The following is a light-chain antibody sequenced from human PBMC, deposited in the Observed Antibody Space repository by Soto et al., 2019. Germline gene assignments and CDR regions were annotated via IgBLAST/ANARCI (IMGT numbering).Light chain of an antibody. CDR3: QQLFDSPIS. CDR2: DAS. CDR1: QSISSW. V-gene: IGKV1-5*01. Sequence: DIQMTHSPSTVSASVRDRVTITCRASQSISSWLAWYQQKPGKAPKLLIYDASSLESGVPSRFSGSGSGTEFTLNISSLQPDDFATYYCQQLFDSPISFGDGRRSE. J-gene: IGKJ5*01.